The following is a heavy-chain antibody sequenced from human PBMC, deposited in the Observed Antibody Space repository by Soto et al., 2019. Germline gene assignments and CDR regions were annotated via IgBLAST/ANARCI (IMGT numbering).Heavy chain of an antibody. D-gene: IGHD3-22*01. CDR3: ARVGRGYYYYFDY. V-gene: IGHV3-53*01. Sequence: EVQLVESGGGLIQPGGSLRLSCAASGFTVSSNYMSWFRQAPGKWLEWVSVIYNGGTTYYADSVKGRFTIYRDISQNTLCLQMHSLRPEDTAVYYCARVGRGYYYYFDYWGQGTLVTVSS. CDR1: GFTVSSNY. CDR2: IYNGGTT. J-gene: IGHJ4*02.